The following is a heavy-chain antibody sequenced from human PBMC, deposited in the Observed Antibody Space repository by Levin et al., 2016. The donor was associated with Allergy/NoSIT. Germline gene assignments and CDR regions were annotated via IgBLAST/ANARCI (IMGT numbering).Heavy chain of an antibody. CDR2: INAGNGNT. V-gene: IGHV1-3*01. Sequence: ASVKVSCKASGGTFSSYAISWVRQAPGQRLEWMGWINAGNGNTKYSQKFQGRVTITRDTSASTAYMELSSLRSEDTAVYYCARGITGTTHYYYYYMDVWGKGTTVTVSS. D-gene: IGHD1-7*01. J-gene: IGHJ6*03. CDR3: ARGITGTTHYYYYYMDV. CDR1: GGTFSSYA.